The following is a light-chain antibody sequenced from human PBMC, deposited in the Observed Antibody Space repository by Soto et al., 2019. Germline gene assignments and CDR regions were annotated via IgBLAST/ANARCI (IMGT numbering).Light chain of an antibody. CDR3: HLYCSSTLYT. CDR2: GSY. Sequence: EIVLTQSPGTLSLSPGERATLSCRASQSVTSNYLAWYQQKPGQAPRLLIFGSYRRATGIPDRFSGSGSGTEFSLTINRMEPEDFVVYYCHLYCSSTLYTFGQGTKLEIK. J-gene: IGKJ2*01. CDR1: QSVTSNY. V-gene: IGKV3-20*01.